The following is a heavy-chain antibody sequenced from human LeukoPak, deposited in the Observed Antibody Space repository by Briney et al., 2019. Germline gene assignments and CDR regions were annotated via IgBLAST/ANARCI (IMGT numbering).Heavy chain of an antibody. CDR3: ARGSGSYYGNWFDP. Sequence: GGSLRLSCTVSGFTVSSDSMSWVRQAPGKGLEWAPFIYSGGSTHYSDSVKGRFTISRDNSKNTLYLQMNSLRAEDTAVYYCARGSGSYYGNWFDPWGQGTLVTVSS. CDR2: IYSGGST. V-gene: IGHV3-53*01. D-gene: IGHD3-10*01. CDR1: GFTVSSDS. J-gene: IGHJ5*02.